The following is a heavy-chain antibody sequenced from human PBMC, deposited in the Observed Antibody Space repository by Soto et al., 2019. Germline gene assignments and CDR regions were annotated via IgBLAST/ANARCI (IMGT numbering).Heavy chain of an antibody. CDR1: GGSFSGYY. CDR3: ARVDTAMAPPPFDY. CDR2: INHSGST. Sequence: QVQLQQWGAGLLKPSETLSLTCAVYGGSFSGYYWSWIRQPPGKGLEWIGEINHSGSTNYNPSLKRRVTISVDSYKNQFSLRLSSVTAADTAVYYCARVDTAMAPPPFDYWGEGTLVTVSS. J-gene: IGHJ4*02. D-gene: IGHD5-18*01. V-gene: IGHV4-34*01.